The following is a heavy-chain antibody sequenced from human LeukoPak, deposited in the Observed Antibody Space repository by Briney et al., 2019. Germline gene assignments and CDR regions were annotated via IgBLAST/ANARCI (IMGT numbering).Heavy chain of an antibody. V-gene: IGHV3-7*01. CDR2: IKQDGSEK. CDR3: ARVPDDFWSGYYGYFDY. Sequence: GGCLRLSCAASGFTFSSYWMSWVRQAPGKGLECAANIKQDGSEKYYVDSVKGRFTISRDNAKNSLYLQMNSLRAEDTAVYYCARVPDDFWSGYYGYFDYWGQGTLVTVSS. J-gene: IGHJ4*02. D-gene: IGHD3-3*01. CDR1: GFTFSSYW.